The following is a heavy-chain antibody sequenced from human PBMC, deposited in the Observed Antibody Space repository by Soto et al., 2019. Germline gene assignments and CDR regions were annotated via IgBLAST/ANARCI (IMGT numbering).Heavy chain of an antibody. Sequence: SETLSLTCTVSGGSISSYYWSWIRQPPGKGPEWIGYIYHSGSTYYNPSLKSRVTISVDTSKNQFSLKLSSVTAADTAVYYCARRYSSGFDYWGQGTLVTVSS. CDR2: IYHSGST. D-gene: IGHD6-19*01. J-gene: IGHJ4*02. CDR3: ARRYSSGFDY. CDR1: GGSISSYY. V-gene: IGHV4-59*01.